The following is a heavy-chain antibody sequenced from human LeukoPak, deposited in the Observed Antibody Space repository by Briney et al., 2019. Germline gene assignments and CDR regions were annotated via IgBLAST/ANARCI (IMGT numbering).Heavy chain of an antibody. CDR1: GYTFTSYG. D-gene: IGHD3-22*01. J-gene: IGHJ4*02. Sequence: ASVKVSCKASGYTFTSYGISWVRQAPGQGLEWMGWISAYNGNTNYAQKPQGRVTMTTDTSTSTAYMELRSLRSDDTAVYYCARLYYDSSGYSNYFDYWGQGNLVTVSS. CDR3: ARLYYDSSGYSNYFDY. CDR2: ISAYNGNT. V-gene: IGHV1-18*01.